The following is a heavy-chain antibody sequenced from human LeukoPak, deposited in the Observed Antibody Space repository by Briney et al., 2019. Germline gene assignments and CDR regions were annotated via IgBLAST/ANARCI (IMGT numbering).Heavy chain of an antibody. V-gene: IGHV4-59*08. CDR1: GGSISSYY. CDR2: IYYSGST. Sequence: SETLSLTCTVSGGSISSYYWSWIRQPPGKGLEWIGYIYYSGSTNYNPSLKSRVTISVDTSKNQFSLKLSSVTAADTAVYYCARNRYYYGSRNYGVPTWFDPWGQGTLVTVSS. D-gene: IGHD3-10*01. CDR3: ARNRYYYGSRNYGVPTWFDP. J-gene: IGHJ5*02.